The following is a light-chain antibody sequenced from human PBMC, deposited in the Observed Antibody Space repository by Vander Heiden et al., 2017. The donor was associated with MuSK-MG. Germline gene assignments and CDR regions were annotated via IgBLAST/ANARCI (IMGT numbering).Light chain of an antibody. CDR2: AAS. CDR1: QSISSY. J-gene: IGKJ5*01. V-gene: IGKV1-39*01. Sequence: DIQMTQSPSSLSASLGDRVTITCRASQSISSYLNWYQQKPGKAPKLLIYAASSLQSGVPSRFSGSGSGTDFTLTISRLQPEDFATYYCQQSYSTSTTFGPGTQVEIK. CDR3: QQSYSTSTT.